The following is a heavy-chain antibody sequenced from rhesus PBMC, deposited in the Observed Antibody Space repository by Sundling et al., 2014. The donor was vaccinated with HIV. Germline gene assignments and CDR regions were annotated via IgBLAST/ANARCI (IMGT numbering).Heavy chain of an antibody. Sequence: QVQLQESGPGLVKPSETLSLTCAVSGGSISDYYYWNWIRQPPGKGLEWIGNIYGNSASTYYNPSLKSRVAISKDTSKNQFFLKLSSVTAADTAVYYCARELRLQYLDWSAIDYWGQGVLVTVSS. CDR2: IYGNSAST. CDR1: GGSISDYYY. J-gene: IGHJ4*01. D-gene: IGHD3-3*01. V-gene: IGHV4S9*01. CDR3: ARELRLQYLDWSAIDY.